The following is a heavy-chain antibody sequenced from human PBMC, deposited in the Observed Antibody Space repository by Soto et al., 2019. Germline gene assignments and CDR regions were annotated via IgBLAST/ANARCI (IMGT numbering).Heavy chain of an antibody. Sequence: SETLSLTCTVSGASISGFYWSWVRKSAGKGLEWIGRIYATGTTDYNPSLKSRVMMSVDTSKKQFSLKLRSVTAADTAVYYCVRDGTKTLRDWFDPWGQGISVTVYS. CDR1: GASISGFY. J-gene: IGHJ5*02. CDR3: VRDGTKTLRDWFDP. V-gene: IGHV4-4*07. D-gene: IGHD1-1*01. CDR2: IYATGTT.